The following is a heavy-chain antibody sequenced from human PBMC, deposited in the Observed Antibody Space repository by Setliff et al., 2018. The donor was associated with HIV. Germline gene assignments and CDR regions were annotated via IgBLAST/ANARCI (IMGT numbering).Heavy chain of an antibody. J-gene: IGHJ2*01. CDR2: VIPIFGST. CDR3: ARDDHYYDSGSYYSDWYFDL. CDR1: GGTFSNYA. D-gene: IGHD3-10*01. Sequence: ASVKVSCKASGGTFSNYAISWVRQAPGQGLEWMGGVIPIFGSTKYAQKFQGRVTITADESTSTADMELSSLRSEDTAVYYCARDDHYYDSGSYYSDWYFDLWGRGTLVTVSS. V-gene: IGHV1-69*13.